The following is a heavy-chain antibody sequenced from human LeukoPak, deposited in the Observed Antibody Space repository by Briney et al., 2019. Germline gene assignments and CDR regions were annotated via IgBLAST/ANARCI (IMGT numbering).Heavy chain of an antibody. CDR3: AREGGYGSGRGWFDP. Sequence: GGSLRLSCAASGFTFSDYYMTWIRQAPGKGLEWVSYISSSSSYTEYADSVKGRFTISRDNAKSSVYLQMNSLRADDTAVYYCAREGGYGSGRGWFDPWGQGTLVTVSS. V-gene: IGHV3-11*05. CDR1: GFTFSDYY. CDR2: ISSSSSYT. D-gene: IGHD3-10*01. J-gene: IGHJ5*02.